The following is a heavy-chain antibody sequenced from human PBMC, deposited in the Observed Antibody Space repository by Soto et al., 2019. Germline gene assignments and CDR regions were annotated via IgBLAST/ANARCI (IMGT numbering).Heavy chain of an antibody. CDR2: IYYSGST. CDR3: ARIKGSGSLNFDY. J-gene: IGHJ4*02. Sequence: QVQLQESGPGLVKPSQTLSLTCTVSGGSISSGGYYWSWIRQHPGKGLEWIGYIYYSGSTYYNPSLKSRVTISVDTSKNQFSQKVSSVTVADTAVYYCARIKGSGSLNFDYWGQGTLVTVSS. V-gene: IGHV4-31*03. D-gene: IGHD3-10*01. CDR1: GGSISSGGYY.